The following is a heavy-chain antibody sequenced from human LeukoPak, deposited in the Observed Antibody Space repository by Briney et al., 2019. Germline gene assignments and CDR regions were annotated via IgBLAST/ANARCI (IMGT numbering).Heavy chain of an antibody. CDR1: GYTFTSYG. V-gene: IGHV1-18*04. D-gene: IGHD5-12*01. Sequence: ASVKVSCKASGYTFTSYGISWVRQAPGRGLEWMGWISAYNGNTNYAQKLQGRVTMTTDTSTSTAYMELRSLRSDDTAVYYCARGMVDIVATIADFDYWGQGTLVTVSS. CDR2: ISAYNGNT. J-gene: IGHJ4*02. CDR3: ARGMVDIVATIADFDY.